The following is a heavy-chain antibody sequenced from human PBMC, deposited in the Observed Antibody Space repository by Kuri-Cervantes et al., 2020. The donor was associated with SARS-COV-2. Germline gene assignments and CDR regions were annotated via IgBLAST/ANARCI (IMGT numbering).Heavy chain of an antibody. CDR2: IYHSGST. CDR1: GYSISSGYY. D-gene: IGHD6-13*01. CDR3: ARGVLSSSSWTYYYYYYMDV. V-gene: IGHV4-38-2*02. Sequence: GSLRLSCTVSGYSISSGYYWGWIRQPPGKGLEWIGSIYHSGSTYYNPSLKSRVTISVDTSKNQFSLKLSSVTAADTAVYYCARGVLSSSSWTYYYYYYMDVWGKGTTVTVSS. J-gene: IGHJ6*03.